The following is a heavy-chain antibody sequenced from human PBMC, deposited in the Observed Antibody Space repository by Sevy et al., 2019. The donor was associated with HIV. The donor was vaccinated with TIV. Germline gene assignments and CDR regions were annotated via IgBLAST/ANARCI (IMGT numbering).Heavy chain of an antibody. CDR3: ARERGIAAAGKGEFDY. CDR2: IYTSGST. D-gene: IGHD6-13*01. J-gene: IGHJ4*02. Sequence: SETLSLTCTVSGGSISSGSYYWSWIRQPAGKGLEWIGRIYTSGSTHYNPSLKSRVTISVDTPKNQFSLKLSSVTAADTAVYYGARERGIAAAGKGEFDYWGQGTLVTVSS. V-gene: IGHV4-61*02. CDR1: GGSISSGSYY.